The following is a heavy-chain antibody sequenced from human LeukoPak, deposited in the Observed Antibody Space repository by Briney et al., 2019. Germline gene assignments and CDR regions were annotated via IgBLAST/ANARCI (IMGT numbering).Heavy chain of an antibody. CDR2: IYYSGST. V-gene: IGHV4-39*06. J-gene: IGHJ6*03. CDR3: ARQVGRGTQIYYMDV. Sequence: SETLSLTCTVSGGSISNYYWGWIRQPPGEGLEWIGSIYYSGSTYYNSSLQSRVTISVHMSNNQFALKLSSVTAADTAVYYCARQVGRGTQIYYMDVWGKGTTVTVSS. CDR1: GGSISNYY. D-gene: IGHD3-16*01.